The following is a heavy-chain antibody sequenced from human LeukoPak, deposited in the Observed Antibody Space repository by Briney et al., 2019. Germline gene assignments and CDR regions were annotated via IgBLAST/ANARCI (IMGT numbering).Heavy chain of an antibody. Sequence: GGSLRLSCAASGSTFSSYSMKWVRQAPGKGLEWVSSISSSNSFLYYADSVNGPFTISRDNAKNSLYLEMNSLRAEDTAVYYCARDEYCSSTSCQESFDYWGQGTLVTVSS. CDR1: GSTFSSYS. CDR3: ARDEYCSSTSCQESFDY. J-gene: IGHJ4*02. D-gene: IGHD2-2*01. CDR2: ISSSNSFL. V-gene: IGHV3-21*01.